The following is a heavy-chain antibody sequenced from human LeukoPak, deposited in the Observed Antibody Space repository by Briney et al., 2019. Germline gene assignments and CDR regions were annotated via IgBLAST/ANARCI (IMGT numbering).Heavy chain of an antibody. CDR1: GGSISSYY. CDR2: IYYSGST. CDR3: AREIGGTTDYYYYYYMDV. D-gene: IGHD4-23*01. V-gene: IGHV4-59*01. J-gene: IGHJ6*03. Sequence: SETLSVTCTVSGGSISSYYWSWIRQPPGKGLEWIGYIYYSGSTNYNPSLKSRVTISVDTSKNQFSLKLSSVTAADTAVYYCAREIGGTTDYYYYYYMDVWGKGTTVTVSS.